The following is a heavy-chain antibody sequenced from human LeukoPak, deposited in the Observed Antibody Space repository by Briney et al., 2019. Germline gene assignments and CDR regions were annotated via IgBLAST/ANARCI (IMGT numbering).Heavy chain of an antibody. Sequence: PGESLKISCKGSGYSFTSYWIGWVRQMPGKGLEWMGIIYPGDSDTRYSPSFQGQVTISADRSISTAYLQWSSLKASDTAMYYCASQINDYGDYGDAFDIWGQGTMVTVSS. J-gene: IGHJ3*02. CDR3: ASQINDYGDYGDAFDI. V-gene: IGHV5-51*01. CDR1: GYSFTSYW. CDR2: IYPGDSDT. D-gene: IGHD4-17*01.